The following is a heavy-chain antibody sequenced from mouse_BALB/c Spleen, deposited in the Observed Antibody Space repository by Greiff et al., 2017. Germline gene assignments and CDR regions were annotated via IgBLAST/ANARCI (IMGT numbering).Heavy chain of an antibody. D-gene: IGHD2-3*01. V-gene: IGHV1S126*01. J-gene: IGHJ2*01. CDR3: AREDGYYGYFDY. CDR2: IDPSDSET. CDR1: GYSFTSYW. Sequence: VQLQQSGPELEKPGASVKISCKASGYSFTSYWMHWVKQRPGQGLEWIGMIDPSDSETRLNQKFKDKATLTVDKSSSTAYMQLSSPTSEDSAVYYCAREDGYYGYFDYWGQGTTLTVSS.